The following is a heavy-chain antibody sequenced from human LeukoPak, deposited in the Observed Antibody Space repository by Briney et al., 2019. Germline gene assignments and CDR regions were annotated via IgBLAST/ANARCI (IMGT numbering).Heavy chain of an antibody. CDR1: GGTFSSYA. Sequence: SVKVSCKASGGTFSSYAISWVRQAPGQGLEWMGGIIPIFGTANYAQKFQGRVTITADESTSTAYMELSSLRSEDTAVYYCARDQRRITIFGVVISYYYYGMDVWGQGTTVTVSS. CDR2: IIPIFGTA. V-gene: IGHV1-69*13. D-gene: IGHD3-3*01. CDR3: ARDQRRITIFGVVISYYYYGMDV. J-gene: IGHJ6*02.